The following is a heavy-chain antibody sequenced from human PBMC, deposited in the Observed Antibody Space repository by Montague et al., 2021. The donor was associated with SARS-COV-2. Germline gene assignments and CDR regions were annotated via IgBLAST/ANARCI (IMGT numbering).Heavy chain of an antibody. CDR3: ARESGYSSGWRYYYVMDV. D-gene: IGHD6-19*01. CDR1: GGPISNYY. J-gene: IGHJ6*02. V-gene: IGHV4-4*07. Sequence: SETLSLTCTVSGGPISNYYWTWIRQPAGKGLEWIGGLYTSGSTTYNPSLKSRVTMSVDTSKNQFSLNVTSVTAADTAIYYCARESGYSSGWRYYYVMDVWGQGTTVTVS. CDR2: LYTSGST.